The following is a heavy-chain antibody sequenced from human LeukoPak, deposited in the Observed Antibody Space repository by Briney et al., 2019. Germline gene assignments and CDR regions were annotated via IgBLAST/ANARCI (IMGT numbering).Heavy chain of an antibody. CDR2: ISAYNGNT. Sequence: ASVKFSCKAFGYTFTSYGISWVRRAPGRRLEWMGWISAYNGNTNYAQKLQGRVTMTTDTSTSTAYMELRSLSSDDTAVYYCARELAQGYGDYERAFDNWGQGTMVTVSS. D-gene: IGHD4-17*01. J-gene: IGHJ3*02. CDR1: GYTFTSYG. V-gene: IGHV1-18*01. CDR3: ARELAQGYGDYERAFDN.